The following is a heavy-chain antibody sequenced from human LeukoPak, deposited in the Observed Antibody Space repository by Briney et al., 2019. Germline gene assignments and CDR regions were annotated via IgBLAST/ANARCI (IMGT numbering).Heavy chain of an antibody. CDR3: AKDIARYYYDSSGYYY. D-gene: IGHD3-22*01. CDR1: GFTFSSYA. CDR2: ISGSGGST. J-gene: IGHJ4*02. V-gene: IGHV3-23*01. Sequence: GGSLRLSCAASGFTFSSYAMSWVRRAPGKGLEWVSAISGSGGSTYYADSVKGRFTISRDNSKNTLYLQMNSLRAEDTAVYYCAKDIARYYYDSSGYYYWGQGTLVTVSS.